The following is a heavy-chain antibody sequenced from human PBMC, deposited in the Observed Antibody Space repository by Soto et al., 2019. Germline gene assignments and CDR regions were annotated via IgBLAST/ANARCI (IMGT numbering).Heavy chain of an antibody. CDR2: ISYDGSNK. V-gene: IGHV3-30-3*01. Sequence: GGSLRLSCAASGFTFSSYAMHWVRQAPGKGLEWVAVISYDGSNKYYADSVKGRFTISRDNSKNTLYLQMNSLRAEDTAVYYCAMNRGVLYYYYYGMDVWGQGTTVTVSS. J-gene: IGHJ6*02. CDR1: GFTFSSYA. CDR3: AMNRGVLYYYYYGMDV. D-gene: IGHD3-10*01.